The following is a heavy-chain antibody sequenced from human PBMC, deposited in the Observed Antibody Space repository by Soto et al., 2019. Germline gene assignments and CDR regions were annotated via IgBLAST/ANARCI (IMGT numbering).Heavy chain of an antibody. Sequence: SVTVSCKASGGTFISYAISWVRQAPGQGLEWMGGIIPIFGTVNYAQKFQGRVTITADESTSTAYMELSSLRSEDTAVYYCARDSDILTGPPPYYYYYGMDVWGQGTTVTVSS. CDR2: IIPIFGTV. CDR3: ARDSDILTGPPPYYYYYGMDV. D-gene: IGHD3-9*01. V-gene: IGHV1-69*13. CDR1: GGTFISYA. J-gene: IGHJ6*02.